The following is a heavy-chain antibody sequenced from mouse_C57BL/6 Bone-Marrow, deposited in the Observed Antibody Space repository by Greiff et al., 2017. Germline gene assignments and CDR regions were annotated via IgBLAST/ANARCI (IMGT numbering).Heavy chain of an antibody. D-gene: IGHD1-1*01. CDR3: ARADYYGYWYFDV. V-gene: IGHV1-53*01. Sequence: VQLQQPGTELVKPGASVKLSCKASGYTFTSYWMHWVKQRPGQGLEWIGNINPSNGGTNYNEKFKSKATLTVDKSSSTAYLQLSSLTSEDSAVYYCARADYYGYWYFDVWGTGTTVTVSS. CDR1: GYTFTSYW. J-gene: IGHJ1*03. CDR2: INPSNGGT.